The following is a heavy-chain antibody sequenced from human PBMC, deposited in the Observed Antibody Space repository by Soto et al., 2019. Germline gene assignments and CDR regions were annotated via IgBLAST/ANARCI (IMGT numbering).Heavy chain of an antibody. J-gene: IGHJ6*02. CDR1: GFTFSSYG. CDR3: AKDIEEVVYYYGMDG. D-gene: IGHD2-15*01. V-gene: IGHV3-30*18. Sequence: QVQLVESGGGVVQPGKSLTLSCAASGFTFSSYGMHWVRQAPGKGLEWVALVSYDGNNKYYGDSVKGRFPSFRGSSKNTLFLQMNSRRAEDTAVYFCAKDIEEVVYYYGMDGWAHGTTVTVSS. CDR2: VSYDGNNK.